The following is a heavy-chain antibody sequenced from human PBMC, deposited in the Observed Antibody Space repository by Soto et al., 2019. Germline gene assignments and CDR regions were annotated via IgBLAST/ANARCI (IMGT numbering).Heavy chain of an antibody. CDR3: ARGEVVDTAMVNTPNDYYYGMDV. D-gene: IGHD5-18*01. J-gene: IGHJ6*02. CDR2: IIPLFGTA. CDR1: GGTFSSYA. V-gene: IGHV1-69*12. Sequence: QVQLVQSGAEVKKPGSSVKVSCKASGGTFSSYAISWVRQAPGQGLEWMGGIIPLFGTANYAQKFQSRVTITADESTSTAYMELRRLRSEDTAVYYYARGEVVDTAMVNTPNDYYYGMDVWGQGTTVTVSS.